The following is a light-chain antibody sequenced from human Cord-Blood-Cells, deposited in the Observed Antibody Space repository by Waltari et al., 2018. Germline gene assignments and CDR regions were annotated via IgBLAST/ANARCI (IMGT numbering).Light chain of an antibody. V-gene: IGKV3-15*01. J-gene: IGKJ1*01. CDR1: QSVSSN. Sequence: EIVMTQSPATLSVSPGERATLSCRASQSVSSNLAWYQQKPGQAPRLLIYGASTRATGSPARFSGSGSGTEFTLIISSLQSEDFAVYYCQQYNNWLPWTFGQGTKVEIK. CDR3: QQYNNWLPWT. CDR2: GAS.